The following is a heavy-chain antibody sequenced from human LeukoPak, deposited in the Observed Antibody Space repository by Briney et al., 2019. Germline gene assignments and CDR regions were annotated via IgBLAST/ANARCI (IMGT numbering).Heavy chain of an antibody. Sequence: SETLSLTCTVSGGSISSYYWSWIRQPPGKGLEWIGYIYYSGSTNYNPSLKSRGTISVDTSKNQFSLRLSSVTAADTAVYYCARHLRGYSGYGDLEYFQHWGQGTLVTVSS. CDR3: ARHLRGYSGYGDLEYFQH. D-gene: IGHD5-12*01. J-gene: IGHJ1*01. CDR1: GGSISSYY. V-gene: IGHV4-59*08. CDR2: IYYSGST.